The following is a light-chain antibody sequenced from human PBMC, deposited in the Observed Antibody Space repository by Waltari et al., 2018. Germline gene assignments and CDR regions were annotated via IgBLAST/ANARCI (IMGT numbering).Light chain of an antibody. J-gene: IGKJ1*01. CDR1: QSFPRA. CDR3: QNYVRLPAT. V-gene: IGKV3-20*01. CDR2: NTY. Sequence: EIVLTHSPGTLSLSPGERATLACRASQSFPRALAWYQQKPGQPPRLLIYNTYTRATGVPDRFSGGGSGTDFSLTISRLEPEDFAVYYCQNYVRLPATFGQGTKVEIK.